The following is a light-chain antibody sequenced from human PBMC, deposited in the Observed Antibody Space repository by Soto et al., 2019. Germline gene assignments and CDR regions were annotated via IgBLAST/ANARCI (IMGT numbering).Light chain of an antibody. Sequence: QSVLTQPPSVSGAPGQRVTISCTGSSSNIGAGYDVHWYQHFPGTAPKLLIYANNNRPSGVPDRFSGSKSGTSASLAITGLQAEDEADYYCQSYDSSLSGSIFGGGTKVTVL. CDR1: SSNIGAGYD. CDR3: QSYDSSLSGSI. J-gene: IGLJ2*01. V-gene: IGLV1-40*01. CDR2: ANN.